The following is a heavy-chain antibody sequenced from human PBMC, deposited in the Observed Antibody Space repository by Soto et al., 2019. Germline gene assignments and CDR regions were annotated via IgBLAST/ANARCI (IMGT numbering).Heavy chain of an antibody. Sequence: PSETLSLPCTVSGGSINSNNYYWASIRQPPGKGLAWVASIYHDGSTYYNTSLKSRVTISRDTSKNQFSLRLTSVTAADTAVYYCGTVVVAATRHTDFDAWGKGTRVTVPS. J-gene: IGHJ4*02. CDR1: GGSINSNNYY. D-gene: IGHD2-15*01. CDR3: GTVVVAATRHTDFDA. CDR2: IYHDGST. V-gene: IGHV4-39*01.